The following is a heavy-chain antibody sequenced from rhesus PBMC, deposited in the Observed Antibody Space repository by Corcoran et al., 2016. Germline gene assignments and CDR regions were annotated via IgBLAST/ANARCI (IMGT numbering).Heavy chain of an antibody. J-gene: IGHJ4*01. D-gene: IGHD2-39*01. V-gene: IGHV4S11*01. CDR2: IYGGGSTT. CDR1: GGSLSRDY. CDR3: ARGVSAIGP. Sequence: QVQLQESGPGLVKPSETLSLTCAVSGGSLSRDYLSWIRQAPGKGLEWIGYIYGGGSTTEYNPSLKSRVTLSVDTSKNQVSLKVTSVTAADTAVYYCARGVSAIGPWGQGLLVTVS.